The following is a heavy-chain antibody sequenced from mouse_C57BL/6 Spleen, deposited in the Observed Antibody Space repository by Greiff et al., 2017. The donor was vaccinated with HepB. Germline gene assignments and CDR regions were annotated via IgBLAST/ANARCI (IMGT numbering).Heavy chain of an antibody. CDR3: ASPYDGYYGWYFDV. V-gene: IGHV5-17*01. D-gene: IGHD2-3*01. CDR1: GFTFSDYG. CDR2: ISSGSSTI. Sequence: DVKLVESGGGLVKPGGSLKLSCAASGFTFSDYGMHWVRQAPEQGLEWVAYISSGSSTIYYADTVKGSFTITRDNAKNTMFLQMTSLRSEDTAMYYCASPYDGYYGWYFDVWGTGTTVTVSS. J-gene: IGHJ1*03.